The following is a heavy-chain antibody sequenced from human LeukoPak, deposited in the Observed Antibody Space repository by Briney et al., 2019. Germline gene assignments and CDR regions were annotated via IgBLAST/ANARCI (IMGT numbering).Heavy chain of an antibody. D-gene: IGHD6-13*01. CDR3: ARAAAAGAPSGY. V-gene: IGHV3-30-3*01. CDR1: GFTFSSYA. Sequence: AGGSLRLSCAASGFTFSSYAMHWVRKAPGKGLEWVAVISYDGSNKYYADSVKGRFTISRDNSKNTLYLQMNSLRAEDTAVYYCARAAAAGAPSGYWGREPWSPSPQ. CDR2: ISYDGSNK. J-gene: IGHJ4*02.